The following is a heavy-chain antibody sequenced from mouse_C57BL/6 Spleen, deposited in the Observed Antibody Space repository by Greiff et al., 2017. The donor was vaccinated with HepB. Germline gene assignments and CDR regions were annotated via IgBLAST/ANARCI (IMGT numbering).Heavy chain of an antibody. CDR1: GFTFSDYG. CDR2: ISSGSSTI. Sequence: EVKLVESGGGLVKPGGSLKLSCAASGFTFSDYGMHWVRQAPEKGLEWVAYISSGSSTIYYADTEKGRFTISRDNAKNTLFLQMTSLRSEDTSMYYCARDGSGYFAYWGQGTTLTVSS. J-gene: IGHJ2*01. CDR3: ARDGSGYFAY. V-gene: IGHV5-17*01. D-gene: IGHD1-1*01.